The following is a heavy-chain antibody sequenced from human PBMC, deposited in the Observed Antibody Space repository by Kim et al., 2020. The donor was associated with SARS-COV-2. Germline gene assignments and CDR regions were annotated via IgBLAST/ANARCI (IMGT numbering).Heavy chain of an antibody. Sequence: GESLKISCKGSGYSFTSYWIGWVRQMPGKGLEWMGIIYPGDSDTRYSPSFQGQVTISADKSISTAYLQWSSLKASDTAMYYCARGGSGSYYKGGVWFTDYWGQGTLVTVSS. J-gene: IGHJ4*02. CDR2: IYPGDSDT. CDR3: ARGGSGSYYKGGVWFTDY. V-gene: IGHV5-51*01. CDR1: GYSFTSYW. D-gene: IGHD3-10*01.